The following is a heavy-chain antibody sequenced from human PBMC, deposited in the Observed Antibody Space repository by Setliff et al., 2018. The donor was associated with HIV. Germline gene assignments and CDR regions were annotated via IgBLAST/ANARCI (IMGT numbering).Heavy chain of an antibody. D-gene: IGHD2-2*01. J-gene: IGHJ6*03. CDR1: GPSINIHY. CDR3: ARGYCSSTTCYDDYYYMDV. Sequence: PSETLSLTCTVSGPSINIHYWSWIRQSPGKAFEWIGYIYSTGSTNYNPSLQSRVTISMVASRNQFSLKVTSVTAADTAVYYCARGYCSSTTCYDDYYYMDVWGKGSTVTVSS. CDR2: IYSTGST. V-gene: IGHV4-59*11.